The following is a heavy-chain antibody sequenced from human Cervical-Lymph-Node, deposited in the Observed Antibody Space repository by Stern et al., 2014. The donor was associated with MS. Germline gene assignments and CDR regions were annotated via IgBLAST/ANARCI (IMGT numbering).Heavy chain of an antibody. D-gene: IGHD6-25*01. CDR2: FSYDGSSQ. CDR3: ARPAAARYFDY. V-gene: IGHV3-30*04. Sequence: MQLVESGGGVVQSGRSLRLSCATSGFTFGRHSMHWVRQAPGKGLERVAIFSYDGSSQHSADSGKGRFTISTSNSNNTLFLQMNSLRVEDTAIYYCARPAAARYFDYWGQGSQVTVSS. J-gene: IGHJ4*02. CDR1: GFTFGRHS.